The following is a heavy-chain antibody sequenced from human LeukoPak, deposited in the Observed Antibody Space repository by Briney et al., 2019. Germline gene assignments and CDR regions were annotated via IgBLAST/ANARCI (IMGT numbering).Heavy chain of an antibody. CDR2: ISSSSSTI. CDR3: ARVSRGSYYVEGYFDY. Sequence: GGSLRLSCAASGFTFSSYSMNWFRQAPGKGLEWVSYISSSSSTIYYADSVKGRFTISRDNAKNSLYLQMNSLRAEDTAVYYCARVSRGSYYVEGYFDYWGQGTLVTVSS. V-gene: IGHV3-48*01. D-gene: IGHD1-26*01. CDR1: GFTFSSYS. J-gene: IGHJ4*02.